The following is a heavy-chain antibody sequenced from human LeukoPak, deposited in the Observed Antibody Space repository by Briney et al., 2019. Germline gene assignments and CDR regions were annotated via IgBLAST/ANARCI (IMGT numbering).Heavy chain of an antibody. D-gene: IGHD5-24*01. V-gene: IGHV5-51*01. CDR1: GYSFTSYW. J-gene: IGHJ3*02. CDR2: IYPGDSDT. Sequence: GEPLKISCKGSGYSFTSYWIGWVRQMPGKGLEWMGIIYPGDSDTRYSPSFQGQVTISADKSITTAYLQWSSLKASDTAMYYCARRRDGYNYAFDIWGQGTMVTVSS. CDR3: ARRRDGYNYAFDI.